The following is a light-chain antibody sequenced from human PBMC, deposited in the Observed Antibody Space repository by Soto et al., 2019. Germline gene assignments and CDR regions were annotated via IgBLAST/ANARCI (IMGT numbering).Light chain of an antibody. V-gene: IGKV3-15*01. CDR2: GAS. Sequence: EIVMTQSPATLSVSPGERATLSCRASQSVSSDLAWYQQQPGQAPRLLIYGASTRATGIPARFSASGSGTEFILTISSLQSEDFAVYYCQEYNTWPWTFGQGTKVDIK. CDR3: QEYNTWPWT. J-gene: IGKJ1*01. CDR1: QSVSSD.